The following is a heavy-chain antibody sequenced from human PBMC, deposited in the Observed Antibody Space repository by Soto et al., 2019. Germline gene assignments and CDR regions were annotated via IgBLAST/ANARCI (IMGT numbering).Heavy chain of an antibody. Sequence: GGSLRLSCAASGFTFSSYWMTWVRQAPGKGLEWVANIKQDGSEKYYVGSVEGRFTISRDNAENSLYLQMDSLGVEDTAVYYCARIGAADGREYFKHWGQGTLVTVSS. CDR3: ARIGAADGREYFKH. CDR1: GFTFSSYW. V-gene: IGHV3-7*01. CDR2: IKQDGSEK. J-gene: IGHJ1*01. D-gene: IGHD6-13*01.